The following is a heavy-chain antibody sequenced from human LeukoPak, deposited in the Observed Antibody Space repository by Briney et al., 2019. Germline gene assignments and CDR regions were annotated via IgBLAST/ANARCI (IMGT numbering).Heavy chain of an antibody. CDR3: AREDVDIAVAGSGAFDI. J-gene: IGHJ3*02. D-gene: IGHD6-19*01. CDR1: GFTFSNYW. CDR2: IISDGSST. Sequence: GGSLRLSCAASGFTFSNYWMHWVRQAPGRGLVWVSRIISDGSSTSYADSVKGRFTISRDNAKNTLYLQMNSLRAEDTAVYYCAREDVDIAVAGSGAFDIWGQGTMVTVSS. V-gene: IGHV3-74*01.